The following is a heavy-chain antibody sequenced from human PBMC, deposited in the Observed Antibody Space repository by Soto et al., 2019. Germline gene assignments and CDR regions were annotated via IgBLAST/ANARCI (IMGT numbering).Heavy chain of an antibody. CDR3: ARTDAYNSSFFDS. V-gene: IGHV4-31*03. D-gene: IGHD1-1*01. Sequence: QVQLQEMAPGLVKPSQTLTITCTVSGDSVNSAYWSWIRQLPGKGLEWKGNIHHTGRTVYNPSLKSRVAIPIDTSKPLFSLKMRSITAADTAVYYCARTDAYNSSFFDSWGQGTVVTVSS. J-gene: IGHJ4*02. CDR1: GDSVNSAY. CDR2: IHHTGRT.